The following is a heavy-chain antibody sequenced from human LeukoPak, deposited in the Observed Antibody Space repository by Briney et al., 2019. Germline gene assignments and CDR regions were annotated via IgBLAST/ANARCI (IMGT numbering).Heavy chain of an antibody. J-gene: IGHJ4*02. CDR2: ISAYNGNT. CDR1: GYTFTSYG. D-gene: IGHD2-21*02. V-gene: IGHV1-18*01. Sequence: ASVKVSCKASGYTFTSYGISWVRQAPGQGLEWMGWISAYNGNTNYAQKLQGRVTMTTDTSTSTAYMELSRLRSDDTAVYYCARDFAPYCGGDCYSPYWGQGTLVTVSS. CDR3: ARDFAPYCGGDCYSPY.